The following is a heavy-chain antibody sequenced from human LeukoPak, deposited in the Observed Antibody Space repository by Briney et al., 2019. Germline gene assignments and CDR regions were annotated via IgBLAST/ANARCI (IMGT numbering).Heavy chain of an antibody. Sequence: GGSLRLSCAASGFTFSSYSMNWVRQAPGKGLEWVSSISSSSSYIYYADSVKGRFTISRDNAKNSLYLQMNSLRAEDTAVYYCARDRDAFDWLSNQFDYWGQGTLVTVSS. CDR3: ARDRDAFDWLSNQFDY. V-gene: IGHV3-21*01. CDR2: ISSSSSYI. CDR1: GFTFSSYS. D-gene: IGHD3-9*01. J-gene: IGHJ4*02.